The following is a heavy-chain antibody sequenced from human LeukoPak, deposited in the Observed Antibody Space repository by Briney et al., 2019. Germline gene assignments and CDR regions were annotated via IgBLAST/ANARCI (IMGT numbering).Heavy chain of an antibody. J-gene: IGHJ4*02. V-gene: IGHV1-46*01. CDR3: ASGDSSFDY. CDR1: XYXFTXXX. CDR2: INPSGGTT. Sequence: VXXXXSXYXFTXXXMHWVRQAPGQGLEWMGIINPSGGTTSYAQKFHGRVTMTRDTSTSTVYMELSSLRSEDTAVYYCASGDSSFDYWGQGTLVTVSS. D-gene: IGHD2-15*01.